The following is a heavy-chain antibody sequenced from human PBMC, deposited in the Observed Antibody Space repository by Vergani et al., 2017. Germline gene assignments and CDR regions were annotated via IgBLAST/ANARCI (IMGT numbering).Heavy chain of an antibody. CDR2: IYYSGST. V-gene: IGHV4-59*01. Sequence: QVQLQESGPGLVKPSETLSLTCTVSGGSISSYYWSWIRQPPGKGLEWIGYIYYSGSTNYNPSLKSRVTISVDTSKNQFSLKLSSVTAADTAVYYCAREWERHVDLTGTISLGAFDIWGQGTMVTVSS. D-gene: IGHD1-7*01. J-gene: IGHJ3*02. CDR1: GGSISSYY. CDR3: AREWERHVDLTGTISLGAFDI.